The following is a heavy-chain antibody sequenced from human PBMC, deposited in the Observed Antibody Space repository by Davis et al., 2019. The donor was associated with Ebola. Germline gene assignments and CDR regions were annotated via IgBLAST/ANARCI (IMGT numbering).Heavy chain of an antibody. Sequence: GESLKISCETSGFTFSAYWMSWVRQTPGKGLEWVANIKPDGSEKFYVDSVKGRFTISRDNAKNSLYLQMNSLRAEDTAVYYCESETRLGYWGQGTLVTVSS. CDR1: GFTFSAYW. V-gene: IGHV3-7*01. D-gene: IGHD1-1*01. J-gene: IGHJ4*02. CDR3: ESETRLGY. CDR2: IKPDGSEK.